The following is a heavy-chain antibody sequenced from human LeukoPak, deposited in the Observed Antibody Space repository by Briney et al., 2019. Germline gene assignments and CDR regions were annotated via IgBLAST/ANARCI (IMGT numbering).Heavy chain of an antibody. V-gene: IGHV3-7*01. J-gene: IGHJ3*02. CDR2: INQDGSEK. Sequence: GGSLRLSCAASGFTFSSYWMSWVRQAPGKGLEWVANINQDGSEKYYVDSVKGRFTISRDNAKNSQYLQMNSLRSEDTAVYYCARETVVAQNDAFDIWGQGTMVTVSS. CDR3: ARETVVAQNDAFDI. D-gene: IGHD2-15*01. CDR1: GFTFSSYW.